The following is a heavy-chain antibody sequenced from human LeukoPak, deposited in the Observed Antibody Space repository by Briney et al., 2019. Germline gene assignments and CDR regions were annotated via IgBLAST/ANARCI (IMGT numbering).Heavy chain of an antibody. CDR3: ATTTVHDAFDI. J-gene: IGHJ3*02. CDR2: VYSSGTT. Sequence: SETLSLTCAVPGASISSSSYYWGWIRQSPGKGLEWIGSVYSSGTTYYNPSLTSRVSISVDTSKNQFSLKLRSVTAADTAVYYCATTTVHDAFDIWGQGTMVTVSS. V-gene: IGHV4-39*01. CDR1: GASISSSSYY. D-gene: IGHD4-17*01.